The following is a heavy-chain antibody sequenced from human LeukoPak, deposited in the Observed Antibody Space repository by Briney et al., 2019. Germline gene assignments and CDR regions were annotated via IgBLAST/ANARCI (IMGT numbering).Heavy chain of an antibody. D-gene: IGHD2-15*01. CDR2: ISGSGGST. Sequence: GGSLRLSCAASGFTFSSYGMSWVRQAPGKGLEWVSAISGSGGSTYYADSVKGRFTISRDNSKNTLYLQMNSLRAEDTALYYCAKNPPGGYFQDGGQGTLVTVSA. CDR1: GFTFSSYG. V-gene: IGHV3-23*01. J-gene: IGHJ1*01. CDR3: AKNPPGGYFQD.